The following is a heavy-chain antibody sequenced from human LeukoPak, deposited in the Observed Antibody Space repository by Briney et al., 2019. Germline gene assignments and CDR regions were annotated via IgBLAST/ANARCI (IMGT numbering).Heavy chain of an antibody. CDR1: GYTFTSYG. V-gene: IGHV1-18*01. CDR3: ARFSSSFSLHSRSLGYYYYYMDV. Sequence: PGASVKVSCKASGYTFTSYGISWVRQAPGQGLEWMGWISAYNGNTNYAQKLQGRVTMTTDTSTSTAYMELRSLRSDDTAVYYCARFSSSFSLHSRSLGYYYYYMDVWGKGTTVTVSS. J-gene: IGHJ6*03. D-gene: IGHD6-6*01. CDR2: ISAYNGNT.